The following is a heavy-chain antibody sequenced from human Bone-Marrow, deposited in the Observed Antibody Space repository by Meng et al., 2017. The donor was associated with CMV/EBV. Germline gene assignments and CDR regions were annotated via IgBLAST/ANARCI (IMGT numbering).Heavy chain of an antibody. CDR2: IKQDGSEK. D-gene: IGHD3-3*01. Sequence: GESLKISCAASGFTFSSYWMSWVRQAPGKGLEWVANIKQDGSEKYYVDSVKGRFTISRDNAKNSLYLQMNSLRAEDTAVYYCERDLSRPKTIFGVVTIYYYYGMDVWGQGTTVTGSS. J-gene: IGHJ6*01. V-gene: IGHV3-7*01. CDR3: ERDLSRPKTIFGVVTIYYYYGMDV. CDR1: GFTFSSYW.